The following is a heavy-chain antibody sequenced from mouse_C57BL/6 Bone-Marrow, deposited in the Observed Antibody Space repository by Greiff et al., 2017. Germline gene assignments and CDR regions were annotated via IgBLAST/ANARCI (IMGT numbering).Heavy chain of an antibody. Sequence: VQLQQPGAELVKPGASVKMSCKASGYTFTSYWISWVKQRPGQGLEWIGDIYPGSGSTNYNEKFKSKATLTVDTSSSTAYMQLSSLTSEDSAVYYWSRCSTMAPYYAMYYWGQGTSVTVSS. J-gene: IGHJ4*01. CDR2: IYPGSGST. D-gene: IGHD2-1*01. V-gene: IGHV1-55*01. CDR1: GYTFTSYW. CDR3: SRCSTMAPYYAMYY.